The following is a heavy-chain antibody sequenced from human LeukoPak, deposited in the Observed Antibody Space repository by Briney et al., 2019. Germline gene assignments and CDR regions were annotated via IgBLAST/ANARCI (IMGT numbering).Heavy chain of an antibody. CDR2: IIPIFGTA. J-gene: IGHJ4*02. Sequence: SVKVSCKASGGTFSSYAISWVRQAPGQGLEWMGGIIPIFGTANYAQKFQGRVTITTDESTSTAYMELSSLRAEDTAVYYCARAYSGYDSWPYYFDYWGQGTLVTVSS. CDR1: GGTFSSYA. V-gene: IGHV1-69*05. CDR3: ARAYSGYDSWPYYFDY. D-gene: IGHD5-12*01.